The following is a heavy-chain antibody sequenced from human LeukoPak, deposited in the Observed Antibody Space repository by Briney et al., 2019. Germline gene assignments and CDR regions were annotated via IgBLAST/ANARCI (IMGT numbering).Heavy chain of an antibody. V-gene: IGHV4-4*07. CDR2: IYTSGNT. D-gene: IGHD3-22*01. CDR3: ARARYYYDSSGSHFDY. J-gene: IGHJ4*02. CDR1: GGSISSYY. Sequence: SETLSLTCTVSGGSISSYYWSWIRQPAGKGLEWIGRIYTSGNTNYNPSLKSRVTMSVDTSKNQFSLKLSSVTAADTAVYYCARARYYYDSSGSHFDYWGQGTLVTVSS.